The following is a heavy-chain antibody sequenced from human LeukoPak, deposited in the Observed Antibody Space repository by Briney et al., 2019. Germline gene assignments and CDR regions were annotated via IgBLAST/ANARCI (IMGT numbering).Heavy chain of an antibody. V-gene: IGHV3-11*01. J-gene: IGHJ4*02. CDR2: ISPSGTSI. Sequence: GGSLRLSCAASGFTFSDNYMSWIRQAPGKGLEWISYISPSGTSIYYADSVKGRFTISRDNARNSLSLQMNSLRAEDTAVYYCATEKGDSPDYWGQGTLVTVSS. CDR3: ATEKGDSPDY. D-gene: IGHD2-21*01. CDR1: GFTFSDNY.